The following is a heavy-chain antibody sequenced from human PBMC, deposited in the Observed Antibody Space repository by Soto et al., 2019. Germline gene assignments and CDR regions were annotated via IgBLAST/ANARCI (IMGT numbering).Heavy chain of an antibody. V-gene: IGHV1-3*01. CDR2: INAGNGNT. D-gene: IGHD3-10*01. CDR1: GYTFTSYA. J-gene: IGHJ6*02. CDR3: ARDEVILWFGEHSMGYYYYGMDV. Sequence: ASVKVSCKASGYTFTSYAMHWVRQAPGQRLEWMGWINAGNGNTKYSQKFQGRATITRDTSASTAYMELSSLRSEDTAVYYCARDEVILWFGEHSMGYYYYGMDVWGQGTTVTVSS.